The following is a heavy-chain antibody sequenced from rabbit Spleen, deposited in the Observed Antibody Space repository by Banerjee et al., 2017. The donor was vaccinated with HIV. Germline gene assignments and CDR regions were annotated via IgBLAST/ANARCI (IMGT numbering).Heavy chain of an antibody. D-gene: IGHD4-1*01. CDR3: ARDWADSGGWDFNL. CDR2: IDTGSSGST. Sequence: QEQLEESGGGLVKPEGSLTLTCKASGFTLSGYWMSWVRQAPGKGLEWIACIDTGSSGSTWYASWAKGRFTISKTSSTTVTLQMTSLTAADTATYFCARDWADSGGWDFNLWGPGTLVTVS. V-gene: IGHV1S45*01. CDR1: GFTLSGYW. J-gene: IGHJ4*01.